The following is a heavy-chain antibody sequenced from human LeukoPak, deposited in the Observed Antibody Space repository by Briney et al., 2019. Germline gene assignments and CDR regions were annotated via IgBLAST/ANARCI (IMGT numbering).Heavy chain of an antibody. D-gene: IGHD5-24*01. CDR2: IIPIFGTA. Sequence: SVKVSCKASGGTFSSYAISWVRQAPGQGLEWMGGIIPIFGTANYAQKFQGRVTITTDESTSTAYMELSSLRSEDTAVYYRARGPQMATIVYYYYYYMDVWGKGTTVTVSS. J-gene: IGHJ6*03. CDR3: ARGPQMATIVYYYYYYMDV. CDR1: GGTFSSYA. V-gene: IGHV1-69*05.